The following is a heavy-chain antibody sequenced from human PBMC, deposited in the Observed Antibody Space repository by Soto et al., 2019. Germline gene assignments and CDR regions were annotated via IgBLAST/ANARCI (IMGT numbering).Heavy chain of an antibody. V-gene: IGHV1-46*01. CDR1: GYTFTSYY. D-gene: IGHD2-2*01. CDR3: ASEYSSTSDYYYYGMDV. J-gene: IGHJ6*02. Sequence: QVQLVQSGAEVKKPGASVKVSCKASGYTFTSYYMHWVRQAPGQGLEWIGIINPSGGSTSYAQKFQGRVTMTRDTSTSTVYMELSSLRSEDTAVYYCASEYSSTSDYYYYGMDVWGQGTTVTVSS. CDR2: INPSGGST.